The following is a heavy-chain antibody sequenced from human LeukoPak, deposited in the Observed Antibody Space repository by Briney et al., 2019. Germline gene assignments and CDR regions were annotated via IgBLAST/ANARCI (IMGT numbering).Heavy chain of an antibody. D-gene: IGHD3-22*01. V-gene: IGHV4-34*01. J-gene: IGHJ4*02. CDR2: INHSGST. CDR3: ARGPSLYYYDSSGYYFDY. CDR1: GGSFSGYY. Sequence: SETLSLTCAVYGGSFSGYYWSWIRQPPGKGLEWIGEINHSGSTNYDPSLKSRVTISVDTSKNQFSLKLSSVTAADTAVYYCARGPSLYYYDSSGYYFDYWGQGTLVTVSS.